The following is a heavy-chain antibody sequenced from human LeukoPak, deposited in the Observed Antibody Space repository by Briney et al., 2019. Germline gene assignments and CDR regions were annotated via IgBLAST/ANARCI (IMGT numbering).Heavy chain of an antibody. Sequence: PSETLSLTCTVSGGSISSSSYYWGWIRQPPGKGLEWIRSIYYSGSTYYNPSLKSRVTISVDTSKNQFSLKLSSVTAADTAVYYCARDRGGSYYPSYWFDPCGQGTLVTVS. CDR1: GGSISSSSYY. CDR3: ARDRGGSYYPSYWFDP. CDR2: IYYSGST. D-gene: IGHD3-10*01. J-gene: IGHJ5*02. V-gene: IGHV4-39*07.